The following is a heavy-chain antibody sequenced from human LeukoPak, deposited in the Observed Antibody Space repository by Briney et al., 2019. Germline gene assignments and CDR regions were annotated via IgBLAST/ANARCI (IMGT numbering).Heavy chain of an antibody. D-gene: IGHD2-2*01. Sequence: GGSLRLSCAASGFTFSSYAMGWVRQAPGKGLEWVSAISGSGGSTYYADSVKGRFTISRDNSKNTLYPQMNSLRAEDTAVYYCAKRFARYHNIVVVPAAIWFPFDIWGQGTMVTVSS. CDR2: ISGSGGST. CDR1: GFTFSSYA. J-gene: IGHJ3*02. CDR3: AKRFARYHNIVVVPAAIWFPFDI. V-gene: IGHV3-23*01.